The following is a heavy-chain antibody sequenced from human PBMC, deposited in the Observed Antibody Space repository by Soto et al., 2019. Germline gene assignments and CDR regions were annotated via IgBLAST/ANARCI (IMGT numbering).Heavy chain of an antibody. CDR1: GFIFDDYA. V-gene: IGHV3-9*01. CDR3: TKGRSTSCFAPVDY. D-gene: IGHD2-2*01. J-gene: IGHJ4*02. CDR2: ISWNSGTI. Sequence: EVQLVESGGGLVQPGRSLRLSCAASGFIFDDYAMHWVRQAPGNGLEWVSSISWNSGTIVYADSVKGRFTISRDNAKNSLSLQMNSLRTVDTAVYYFTKGRSTSCFAPVDYWGQGTLVTVSS.